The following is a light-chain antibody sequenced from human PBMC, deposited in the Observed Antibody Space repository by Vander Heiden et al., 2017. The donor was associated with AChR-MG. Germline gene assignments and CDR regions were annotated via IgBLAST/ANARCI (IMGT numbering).Light chain of an antibody. Sequence: IVLTQSPGTLSFSPGARATLSCRTSESVSSTYVAWYQQKPGQAPRLLIYGASSRATGIPGRFSGSGSETDFTLTISGLEPEDSAVYYCQHDGSSLFTFGGGTKVEIK. V-gene: IGKV3-20*01. J-gene: IGKJ4*01. CDR3: QHDGSSLFT. CDR2: GAS. CDR1: ESVSSTY.